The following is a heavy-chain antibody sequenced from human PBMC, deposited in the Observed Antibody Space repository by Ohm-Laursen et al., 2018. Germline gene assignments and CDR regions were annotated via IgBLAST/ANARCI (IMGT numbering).Heavy chain of an antibody. CDR1: GYTFTNYG. J-gene: IGHJ6*02. Sequence: ASVKVSCKASGYTFTNYGITWVRQAPGQGLEWMGWISASNGNTHYAQKLQGRVTMTTDTSTSTASMVLRSLRSDDTAVYYCARVIIEYLNSYYYGMDVWGQGTTVTVSS. CDR3: ARVIIEYLNSYYYGMDV. V-gene: IGHV1-18*01. CDR2: ISASNGNT. D-gene: IGHD3-10*01.